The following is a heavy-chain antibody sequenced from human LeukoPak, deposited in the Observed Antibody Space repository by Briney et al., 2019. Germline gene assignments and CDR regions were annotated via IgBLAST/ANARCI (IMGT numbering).Heavy chain of an antibody. Sequence: GGSLRLSCAASGVIFSNYWMTWVRQAPGRGLEWVANIKQDVSEQYYVYSVKGRFTISRDNAKNSLYMQMNSLRAEDTAVYYCARDRRDGYTIGGFDYWGQGTLVTVSS. V-gene: IGHV3-7*04. J-gene: IGHJ4*02. CDR2: IKQDVSEQ. CDR1: GVIFSNYW. CDR3: ARDRRDGYTIGGFDY. D-gene: IGHD5-24*01.